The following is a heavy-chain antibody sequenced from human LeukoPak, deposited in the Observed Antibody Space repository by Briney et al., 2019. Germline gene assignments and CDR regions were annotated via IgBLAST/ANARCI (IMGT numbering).Heavy chain of an antibody. CDR3: ARGRAALFYFDY. V-gene: IGHV4-4*07. CDR1: GGSISNYY. D-gene: IGHD6-6*01. J-gene: IGHJ4*02. CDR2: IYTSGST. Sequence: SETLSLTCTVSGGSISNYYWSWIRQPAGKGLEWIGRIYTSGSTNYNPSLKSRVTMSVDTSKNQFSLKLSSVTAADTAVYYCARGRAALFYFDYWGQGTLVTVSS.